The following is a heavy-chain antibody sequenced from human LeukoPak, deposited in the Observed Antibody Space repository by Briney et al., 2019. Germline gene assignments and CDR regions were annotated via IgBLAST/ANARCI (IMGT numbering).Heavy chain of an antibody. CDR2: IYYSGST. J-gene: IGHJ4*02. D-gene: IGHD3-22*01. CDR1: GGSISSSSHY. Sequence: PSETLSLTCTVSGGSISSSSHYWGWIRQPPGKGLEWIVSIYYSGSTYYNPSLKSRVTISVDTSKNQFSLKLSSVTAADTAVYYCARSARSGGYYDSSGYYPRGYFDYWGQGTLVTVSS. CDR3: ARSARSGGYYDSSGYYPRGYFDY. V-gene: IGHV4-39*01.